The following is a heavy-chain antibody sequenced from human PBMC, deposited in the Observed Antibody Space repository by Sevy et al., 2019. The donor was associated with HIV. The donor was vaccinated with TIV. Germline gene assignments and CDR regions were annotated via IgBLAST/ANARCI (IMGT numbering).Heavy chain of an antibody. Sequence: GGSLRLSCAASVFTFDDYAMHWVRQAPGKGLEWVSGISWNSGSIDYADSVKGRFTISRDNAKNSLYLQMKSLGADDTALYYCARDRDDGYCTNGVCFNFDNWGQGTLVTVSS. D-gene: IGHD2-8*01. V-gene: IGHV3-9*01. J-gene: IGHJ4*01. CDR2: ISWNSGSI. CDR3: ARDRDDGYCTNGVCFNFDN. CDR1: VFTFDDYA.